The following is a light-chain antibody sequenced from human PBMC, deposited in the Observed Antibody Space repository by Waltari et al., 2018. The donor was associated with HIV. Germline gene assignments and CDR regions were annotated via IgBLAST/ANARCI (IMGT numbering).Light chain of an antibody. J-gene: IGKJ2*01. CDR1: QNIANY. CDR2: AAS. Sequence: DIQMTQSRSSLSASVGDRVTIICRASQNIANYLNWYHQKSGTAPELLIYAASSLQSGVPSRFSGSGSGTDFTLTITSRQPEDFATYYCQQSCSSPPTFSQGTKVEI. CDR3: QQSCSSPPT. V-gene: IGKV1-39*01.